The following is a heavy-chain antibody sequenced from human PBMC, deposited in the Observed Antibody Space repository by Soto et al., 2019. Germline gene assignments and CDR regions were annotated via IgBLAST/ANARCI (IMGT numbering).Heavy chain of an antibody. D-gene: IGHD6-19*01. CDR3: ARDGGGRPRGKTVAPDY. CDR1: GFTFRNYG. J-gene: IGHJ4*02. V-gene: IGHV3-33*01. Sequence: GGSLRLSCAASGFTFRNYGMHWVRQAPGKGLEWAAVIWYDGNNKYYADSVKGRFTISRDNSKNTVYLEMNSLRVEDTAVYYCARDGGGRPRGKTVAPDYWGQGILVTVSP. CDR2: IWYDGNNK.